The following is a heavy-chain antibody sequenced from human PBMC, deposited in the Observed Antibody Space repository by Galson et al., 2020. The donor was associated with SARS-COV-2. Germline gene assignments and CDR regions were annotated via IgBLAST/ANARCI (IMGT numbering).Heavy chain of an antibody. CDR1: GGTFSSYA. Sequence: SVKVSCKASGGTFSSYAISWVRQAPGQGLEWMGGIIPIFGTANYAQKFQGRVTITADESTSTAYMELSSLRSEDTAVYYCASEPGRDGYNSQWSDYWGQGTLVTVSS. V-gene: IGHV1-69*13. CDR2: IIPIFGTA. D-gene: IGHD5-12*01. J-gene: IGHJ4*02. CDR3: ASEPGRDGYNSQWSDY.